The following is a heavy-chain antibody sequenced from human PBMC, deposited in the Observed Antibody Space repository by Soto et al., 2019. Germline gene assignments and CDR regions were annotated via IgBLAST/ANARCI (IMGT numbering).Heavy chain of an antibody. V-gene: IGHV3-23*01. CDR1: RCTFGTYA. J-gene: IGHJ6*02. CDR3: AKLDFWNSYYGLDV. D-gene: IGHD3-3*01. CDR2: ISGSDGTT. Sequence: XGSLRLSCAASRCTFGTYAMSWVCQAPGKGLEWVSSISGSDGTTYYADSVKGRFSISRDKSKNTLYLQMNSLRAEDTAIYYCAKLDFWNSYYGLDVWGPGTTVTVSS.